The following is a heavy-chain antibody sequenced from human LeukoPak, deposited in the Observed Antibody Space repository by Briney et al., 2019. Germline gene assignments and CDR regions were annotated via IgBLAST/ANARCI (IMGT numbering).Heavy chain of an antibody. V-gene: IGHV3-74*01. D-gene: IGHD6-13*01. J-gene: IGHJ4*02. CDR3: ARDRYSSSWYLMDY. CDR2: IKGDGSYT. Sequence: GGSLRLSCAASGFTFSNYWMHWVRQAPVKGLVWVSRIKGDGSYTNYADSVKGRFTISRDNAKNTLYLQMNSLRAEDTAVYYCARDRYSSSWYLMDYWGQGTLVTVSS. CDR1: GFTFSNYW.